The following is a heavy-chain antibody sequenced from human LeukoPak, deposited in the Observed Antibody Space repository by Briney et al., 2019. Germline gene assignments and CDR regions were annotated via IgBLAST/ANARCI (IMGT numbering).Heavy chain of an antibody. J-gene: IGHJ1*01. Sequence: GGSLRLSCAASGFSFSSYTMHWVRQAPGKGLEYVSAISSSGGSTYYVNSVKGRFTISRDNSKNTLYLQMGSLRAEDMAVYYCARRGSYSAEYFQHWGQGTLVSVSS. CDR1: GFSFSSYT. V-gene: IGHV3-64*01. CDR3: ARRGSYSAEYFQH. D-gene: IGHD1-26*01. CDR2: ISSSGGST.